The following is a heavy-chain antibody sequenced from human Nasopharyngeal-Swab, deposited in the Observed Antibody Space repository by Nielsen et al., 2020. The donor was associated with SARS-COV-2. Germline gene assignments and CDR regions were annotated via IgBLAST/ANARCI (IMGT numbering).Heavy chain of an antibody. CDR3: ARAYYDFWSSPGYYYYYMDV. Sequence: WIRQTPMKGLVWVSVIYSCGSTYYSDSVKGRFTISRDNSKNTLYLQMNSLRAEDMAVYYCARAYYDFWSSPGYYYYYMDVWGKGTTVTVSS. V-gene: IGHV3-53*01. J-gene: IGHJ6*03. D-gene: IGHD3-3*01. CDR2: IYSCGST.